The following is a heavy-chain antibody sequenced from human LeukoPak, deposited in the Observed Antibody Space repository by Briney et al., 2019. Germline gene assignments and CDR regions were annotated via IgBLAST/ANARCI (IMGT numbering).Heavy chain of an antibody. V-gene: IGHV4-38-2*02. CDR3: ARRELLYSGWYNS. CDR2: IYHRGNT. D-gene: IGHD1-7*01. J-gene: IGHJ5*01. CDR1: DSSISTDYY. Sequence: ETLSLTCTVSDSSISTDYYWGWIRQPPGKGLEWIGSIYHRGNTYYTPSPKRRGTIPVDRSKNQFSLKLNSLTAADTAVYYCARRELLYSGWYNSWGQGILVTVSS.